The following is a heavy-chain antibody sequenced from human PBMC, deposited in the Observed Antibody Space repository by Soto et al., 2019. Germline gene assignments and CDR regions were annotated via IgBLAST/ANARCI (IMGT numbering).Heavy chain of an antibody. CDR1: GGTFSKYT. Sequence: QVQLVQSGAEVKKPGSSVKVSCKVSGGTFSKYTINWVRQAPGQGLEWMAGIIPIYGTANYAQKFQGRISVTMDESTTTAYMELRGLRSDDMAIYYCARDRDGYNYWYFDFWGRGSLITVSS. CDR2: IIPIYGTA. V-gene: IGHV1-69*01. J-gene: IGHJ2*01. CDR3: ARDRDGYNYWYFDF. D-gene: IGHD5-12*01.